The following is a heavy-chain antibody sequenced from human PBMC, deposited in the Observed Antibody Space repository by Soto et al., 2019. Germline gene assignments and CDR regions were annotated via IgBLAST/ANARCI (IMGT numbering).Heavy chain of an antibody. V-gene: IGHV3-48*03. CDR1: GFTFSSYE. Sequence: PGGSLRLSCAASGFTFSSYEMNWVRQAPGKGLEWVSYISSSGSTIYYADSVKGRFTISRDNAKNSLYLQMNSLRAEDTAVYYCARDNGYGHFDSWGQGTLVTAPQ. D-gene: IGHD5-12*01. CDR3: ARDNGYGHFDS. J-gene: IGHJ4*02. CDR2: ISSSGSTI.